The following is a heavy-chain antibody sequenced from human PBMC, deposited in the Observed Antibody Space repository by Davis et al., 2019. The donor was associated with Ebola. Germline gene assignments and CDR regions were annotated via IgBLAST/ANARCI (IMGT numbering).Heavy chain of an antibody. J-gene: IGHJ1*01. CDR3: SRVDGYTQVEYFQH. CDR2: INSDASST. CDR1: GFTFSSYS. Sequence: GESLKISCAASGFTFSSYSMHWVRQAPGKGLVWVSRINSDASSTSYADSVKGRFTISRDNAKNTLYLQMNSLRAEDTAVYYCSRVDGYTQVEYFQHWGQGTLVTVSS. V-gene: IGHV3-74*01. D-gene: IGHD5-24*01.